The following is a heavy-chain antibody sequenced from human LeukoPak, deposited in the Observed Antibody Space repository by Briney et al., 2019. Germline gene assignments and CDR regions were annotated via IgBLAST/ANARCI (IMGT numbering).Heavy chain of an antibody. V-gene: IGHV3-66*01. CDR3: AREQGYYYDSSGYYRFDY. CDR2: IYSGGST. CDR1: GFTVSSNY. Sequence: GGSLRLSCAASGFTVSSNYMSWVRQAPGKGLEWVSVIYSGGSTYYADSVKGRSTISRDNSKNTLYLQMNSLRAEDTAVYYCAREQGYYYDSSGYYRFDYWGQGTLVTVSS. D-gene: IGHD3-22*01. J-gene: IGHJ4*02.